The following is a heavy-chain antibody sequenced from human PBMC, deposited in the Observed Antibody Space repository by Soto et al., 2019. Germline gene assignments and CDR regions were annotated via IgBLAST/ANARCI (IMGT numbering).Heavy chain of an antibody. Sequence: PGGSLRLSCAASGFTFSSYAMSWVRQAPGKGLEWVSATSGGAETTYYADSVKGRFTTSRDNSDDTLYLQMNSLRAEDTAVYFCATLNSYYYDSTVYYDHWGQGTLVTVSS. CDR3: ATLNSYYYDSTVYYDH. V-gene: IGHV3-23*01. D-gene: IGHD3-22*01. CDR2: TSGGAETT. CDR1: GFTFSSYA. J-gene: IGHJ4*02.